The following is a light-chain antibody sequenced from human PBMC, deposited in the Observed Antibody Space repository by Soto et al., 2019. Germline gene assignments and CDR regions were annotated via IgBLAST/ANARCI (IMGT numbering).Light chain of an antibody. V-gene: IGKV3-15*01. CDR1: PSVTYN. J-gene: IGKJ1*01. CDR2: GAY. CDR3: QQYNNWPPWT. Sequence: ETMRTQSPATLAASSGGIITVSSSHTPSVTYNVAWYQQKPGQAHRLLSYGAYTRATGIPARFIGRGSGTAFTLIISSLQSEDFAVYYCQQYNNWPPWTFVQGTKVDIK.